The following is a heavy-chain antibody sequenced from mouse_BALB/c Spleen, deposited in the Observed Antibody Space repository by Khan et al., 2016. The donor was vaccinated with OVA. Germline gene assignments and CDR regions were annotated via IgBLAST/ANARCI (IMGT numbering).Heavy chain of an antibody. J-gene: IGHJ3*01. V-gene: IGHV2-9*02. CDR1: GFSLSNYG. Sequence: VQLQESGPGLVAPSQTLSITCTVSGFSLSNYGVHWVRQPPGKGLEWLGVIWSGGTTNHNSALMSRLTISKDDSKSQGFLKMNSLQTDDTAMYYCSRAFYNGAWFAYWGQGTLVTVSA. CDR2: IWSGGTT. CDR3: SRAFYNGAWFAY. D-gene: IGHD1-3*01.